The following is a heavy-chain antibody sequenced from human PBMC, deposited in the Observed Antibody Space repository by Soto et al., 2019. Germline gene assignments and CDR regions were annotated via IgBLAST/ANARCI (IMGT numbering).Heavy chain of an antibody. CDR1: GFTFSSYS. CDR2: ISSSSSYI. D-gene: IGHD3-9*01. V-gene: IGHV3-21*01. Sequence: EVQLVESGGGLVKPGGSLRLSCAASGFTFSSYSMNWVRQAPGKGLEWVSSISSSSSYIYYADSVKGRFTISRDNAKNSLYLQMNSLRAEDTAVYYCARDLPNFDWLPPNHYYYGMDVWGQGTTVTVSS. CDR3: ARDLPNFDWLPPNHYYYGMDV. J-gene: IGHJ6*02.